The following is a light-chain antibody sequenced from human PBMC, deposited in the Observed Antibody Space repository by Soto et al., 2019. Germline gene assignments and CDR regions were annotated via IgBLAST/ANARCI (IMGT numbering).Light chain of an antibody. V-gene: IGLV1-44*01. CDR3: CSYAGSSTAI. CDR2: NDY. CDR1: TSNVGSNL. Sequence: QSVLAQPPSASGTPGQRVTISCSGSTSNVGSNLASWYQQLPGSAPKLLIYNDYERPSGVPDRFSGSKSGNTASLTISGLQAEDEADYYCCSYAGSSTAIFGGGTKLTVL. J-gene: IGLJ2*01.